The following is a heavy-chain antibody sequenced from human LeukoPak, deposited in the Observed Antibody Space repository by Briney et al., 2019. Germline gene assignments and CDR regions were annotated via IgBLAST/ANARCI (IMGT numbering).Heavy chain of an antibody. CDR1: GGSFSGYY. D-gene: IGHD1-26*01. CDR2: INHSGGT. CDR3: ARVPVNIWENWFDP. Sequence: SETLSLTCAVYGGSFSGYYWSWIRQPPGKGLEWIGEINHSGGTNYNPSLKSRVTISVDTSKNQFSLKLSSVTAADTAVYYCARVPVNIWENWFDPWGQGTLVTVSS. J-gene: IGHJ5*02. V-gene: IGHV4-34*01.